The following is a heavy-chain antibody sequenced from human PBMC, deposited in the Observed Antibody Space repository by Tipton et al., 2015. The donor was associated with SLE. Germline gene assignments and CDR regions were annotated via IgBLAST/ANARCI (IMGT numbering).Heavy chain of an antibody. V-gene: IGHV4-34*01. CDR1: GWSFSGYY. D-gene: IGHD1-26*01. CDR2: INHSGST. J-gene: IGHJ4*02. CDR3: ARGRAGAQFYLDY. Sequence: TLSLTCAVYGWSFSGYYWSWIRQPPGKGLEWIGEINHSGSTNYNPSLKSRVTISVDTSKNQFSLILSSVTAADTAVYYCARGRAGAQFYLDYWGQGTLVTVSS.